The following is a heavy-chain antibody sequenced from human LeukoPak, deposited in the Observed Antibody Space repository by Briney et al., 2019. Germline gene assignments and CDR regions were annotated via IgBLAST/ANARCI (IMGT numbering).Heavy chain of an antibody. D-gene: IGHD2-2*01. CDR1: GFTFSSYA. Sequence: GGSLRLSCAASGFTFSSYAMHWVRQAPGKGLEWVAVISYDGSNKYYADSVKGRFTISRDNSKNTLYLQMNSLRAEDTAVYYCARTLGYCSSTSCPFIYWGQGTLVTVSS. J-gene: IGHJ4*02. V-gene: IGHV3-30-3*01. CDR3: ARTLGYCSSTSCPFIY. CDR2: ISYDGSNK.